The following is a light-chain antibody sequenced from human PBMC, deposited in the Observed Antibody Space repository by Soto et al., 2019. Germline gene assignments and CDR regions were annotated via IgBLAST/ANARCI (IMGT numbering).Light chain of an antibody. J-gene: IGKJ5*01. CDR3: QQRDSWPIT. CDR1: QSVDSY. CDR2: GAS. Sequence: IVLTQSPASLSLSPGERATLSYRASQSVDSYLVWYQQKPGQAPRLLIFGASNRATGIPARFSGSGSGTDFTLTINSLEPDDFAVYYCQQRDSWPITFGQGTRLEIK. V-gene: IGKV3-11*01.